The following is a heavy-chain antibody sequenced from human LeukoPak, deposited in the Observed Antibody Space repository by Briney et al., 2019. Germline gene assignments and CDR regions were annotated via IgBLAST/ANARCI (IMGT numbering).Heavy chain of an antibody. D-gene: IGHD6-13*01. CDR3: ARPKYSSSWYFDS. CDR1: GGSISSYY. J-gene: IGHJ4*02. CDR2: IHTSGGT. Sequence: SETLSLTCTVSGGSISSYYWNWVRQPAGKELDWIGRIHTSGGTNYNPSLKSRVTISVDTSKNQFSLQLRSVTAADTAVYYCARPKYSSSWYFDSWGQGTLVTVSS. V-gene: IGHV4-4*07.